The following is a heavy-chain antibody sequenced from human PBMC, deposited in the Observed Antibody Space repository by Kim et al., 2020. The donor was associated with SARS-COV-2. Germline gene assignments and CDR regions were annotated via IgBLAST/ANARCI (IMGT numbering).Heavy chain of an antibody. CDR1: GCTFDDCT. V-gene: IGHV3-43*01. CDR3: AKDSNYYDILTGSPVNGMDV. CDR2: ISWDCGST. D-gene: IGHD3-9*01. Sequence: GGSLRLSCAASGCTFDDCTMHWVRQAPGKGLEWVSLISWDCGSTYYSDSVKGRFTISRDNSKNSLYLQMNSLRTEDTALDYCAKDSNYYDILTGSPVNGMDVWGQGTTVTVSS. J-gene: IGHJ6*02.